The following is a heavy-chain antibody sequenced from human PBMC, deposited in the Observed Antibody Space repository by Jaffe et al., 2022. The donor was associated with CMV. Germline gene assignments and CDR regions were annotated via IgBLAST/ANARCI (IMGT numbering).Heavy chain of an antibody. D-gene: IGHD3-22*01. V-gene: IGHV3-15*01. CDR3: TTEATYYYDSSGYDY. CDR1: GFTFSNAW. CDR2: IKSKTDGGTT. Sequence: EVQLVESGGGLVKPGGSLRLSCAASGFTFSNAWMSWVRQAPGKGLEWVGRIKSKTDGGTTDYAAPVKGRFTISRDDSKNTLYLQMNSLKTEDTAVYYCTTEATYYYDSSGYDYWGQGTLVTVSS. J-gene: IGHJ4*02.